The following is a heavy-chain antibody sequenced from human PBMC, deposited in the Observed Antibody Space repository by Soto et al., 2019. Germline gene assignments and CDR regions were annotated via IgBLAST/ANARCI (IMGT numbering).Heavy chain of an antibody. CDR1: GYPLTSYD. V-gene: IGHV1-8*01. Sequence: ASVEVSCQASGYPLTSYDINWVRQATGQGLEGMGWLNHTHGNTGYAQKFQGRVTMTRNTSISTAYMERSSLRSEDTAVYYCARSKGSGSYSAYYYYYYMDVWGKGTTVTVSS. D-gene: IGHD3-10*01. CDR2: LNHTHGNT. J-gene: IGHJ6*03. CDR3: ARSKGSGSYSAYYYYYYMDV.